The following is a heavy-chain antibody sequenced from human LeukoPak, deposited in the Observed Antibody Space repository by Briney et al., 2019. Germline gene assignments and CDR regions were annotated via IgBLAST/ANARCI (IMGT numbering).Heavy chain of an antibody. D-gene: IGHD4-17*01. CDR2: ISAYNGNT. CDR3: ARDLAPGWTVTFDY. J-gene: IGHJ4*02. CDR1: GYTFTSYG. V-gene: IGHV1-18*01. Sequence: ASVKVSCQASGYTFTSYGISWVRQAPGQGLEWMGWISAYNGNTNYAQKLQGRVTMTTDTSTSTAYMELRSLRSDDTAVYYCARDLAPGWTVTFDYWGQGTLVTVSS.